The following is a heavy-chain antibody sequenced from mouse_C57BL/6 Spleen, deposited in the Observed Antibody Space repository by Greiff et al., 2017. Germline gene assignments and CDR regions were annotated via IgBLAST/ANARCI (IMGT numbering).Heavy chain of an antibody. CDR3: ARKGENCNYVYYAMDY. CDR2: IYPGDGDT. CDR1: GYAFSSYW. J-gene: IGHJ4*01. D-gene: IGHD2-1*01. V-gene: IGHV1-80*01. Sequence: VKLVESGAELVKPGASVKISCKASGYAFSSYWMNWVKQRPGKGLAWIGQIYPGDGDTNYNGKFKGKATLTADKTSSTAYMQLSSLTSEDSAVYFCARKGENCNYVYYAMDYWGQGTSVTVSS.